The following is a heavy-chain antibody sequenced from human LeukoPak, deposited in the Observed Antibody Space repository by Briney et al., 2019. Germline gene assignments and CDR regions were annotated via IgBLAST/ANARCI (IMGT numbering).Heavy chain of an antibody. CDR3: AGYDSSGYNEGWFDP. J-gene: IGHJ5*02. Sequence: GGSLRLSCAASGFTFSFYSMNWVRQAPGKGLEWVSSITSSGNYIYYADSVKGRFTISRDNSKNTLYLQMNSLRAEDTAVYYCAGYDSSGYNEGWFDPWGQGTLVTVSS. CDR2: ITSSGNYI. CDR1: GFTFSFYS. D-gene: IGHD3-22*01. V-gene: IGHV3-21*04.